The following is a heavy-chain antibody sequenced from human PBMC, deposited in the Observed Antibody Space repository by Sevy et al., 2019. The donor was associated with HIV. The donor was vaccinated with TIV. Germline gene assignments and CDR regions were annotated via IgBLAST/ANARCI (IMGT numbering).Heavy chain of an antibody. CDR1: GFNIKTYN. J-gene: IGHJ6*02. Sequence: GGSLRLSCAASGFNIKTYNMNWVRQAPGKGLAWVSSITSSSWFRYYADSLKGRLTISRDDATNSVFLQINSLRVEDMAIYYCARSGGLVDGGMDVWGQGTTVTVSS. CDR3: ARSGGLVDGGMDV. CDR2: ITSSSWFR. V-gene: IGHV3-21*01. D-gene: IGHD3-16*01.